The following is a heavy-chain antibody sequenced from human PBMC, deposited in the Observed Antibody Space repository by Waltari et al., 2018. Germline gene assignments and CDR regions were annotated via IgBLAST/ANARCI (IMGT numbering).Heavy chain of an antibody. V-gene: IGHV3-64*01. CDR2: INGNGDII. CDR3: ASSLAARPSPFDS. CDR1: GVPSTTYS. J-gene: IGHJ4*02. Sequence: EVQLVESGGCLVQPGGAVGRSCAASGVPSTTYSMRWVRQAPGKGLEFVSSINGNGDIIHYANSVKGRFTISRDNSKNTLYLQMGSLRPEDMAMYYCASSLAARPSPFDSWGQGTLVTVSS. D-gene: IGHD6-25*01.